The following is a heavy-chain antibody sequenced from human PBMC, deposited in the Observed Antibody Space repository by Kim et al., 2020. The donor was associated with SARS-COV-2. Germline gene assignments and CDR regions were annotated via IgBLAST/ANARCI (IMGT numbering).Heavy chain of an antibody. Sequence: GGSLRLSCAASGFTFSSYAMSWVRQAPGKGLEWVSAISGSGGSTYYADSVKGRFTISRDNSKNTLYRQMNSLRAEDTAVYYCAKRERFLEWTMDVWGKGTTVTVSS. CDR2: ISGSGGST. J-gene: IGHJ6*03. V-gene: IGHV3-23*01. CDR3: AKRERFLEWTMDV. D-gene: IGHD3-3*01. CDR1: GFTFSSYA.